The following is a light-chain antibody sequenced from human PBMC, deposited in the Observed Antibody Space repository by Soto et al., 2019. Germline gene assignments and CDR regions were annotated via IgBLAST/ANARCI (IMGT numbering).Light chain of an antibody. J-gene: IGLJ1*01. CDR2: DFT. V-gene: IGLV2-11*01. CDR3: CSYVGRYTFYV. Sequence: QSALTQPRSVSGSPGQSVTISCTGTSGDVGGYRYVSWYQQHPGKAPKLMIYDFTNRPSGVPDRFSGSKSGNSASLTISGLQAEDEADYYCCSYVGRYTFYVFGTGTQLTVL. CDR1: SGDVGGYRY.